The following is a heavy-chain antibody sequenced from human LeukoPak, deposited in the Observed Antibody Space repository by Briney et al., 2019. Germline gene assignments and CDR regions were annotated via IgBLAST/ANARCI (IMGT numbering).Heavy chain of an antibody. CDR1: GGSISSSSYY. D-gene: IGHD2-2*01. CDR3: AKGDIVVVPAVYFDY. CDR2: ISGSGGST. V-gene: IGHV3-23*01. Sequence: ETLSLTCTVSGGSISSSSYYWGWIRQPPGEGLEWVSAISGSGGSTYYADSVKGRFTISRDNSKNTLYLQMNSLRAEDTAVYYCAKGDIVVVPAVYFDYWGQGTLVTVSS. J-gene: IGHJ4*02.